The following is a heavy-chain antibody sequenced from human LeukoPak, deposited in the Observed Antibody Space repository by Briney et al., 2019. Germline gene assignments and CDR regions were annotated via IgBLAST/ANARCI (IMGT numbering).Heavy chain of an antibody. CDR1: GFTVSSNY. CDR2: IYSGGST. D-gene: IGHD4-17*01. V-gene: IGHV3-66*02. J-gene: IGHJ6*02. Sequence: GGSLRLSCAASGFTVSSNYMGWVRQAPGKGLEWVSFIYSGGSTYYADSVKGRFTISRDNSKNTLYLQMNSLRAEDTAVYYCARGRGTVYGMDVWGQETTVTVSS. CDR3: ARGRGTVYGMDV.